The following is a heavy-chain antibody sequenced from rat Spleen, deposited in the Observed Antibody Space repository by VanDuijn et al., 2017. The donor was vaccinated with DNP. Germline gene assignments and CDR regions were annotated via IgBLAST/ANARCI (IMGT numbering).Heavy chain of an antibody. J-gene: IGHJ2*01. CDR2: ITSGAGTT. Sequence: EVQLVESGGGLVQPGGSLKLSCVASGFTFSYYWMTWIRQVPGKGLEWIASITSGAGTTSYADSVKGRFTVSRDDAGNTLYLQMNSLRSEDTATYYCTRHEDTRGGLFDYWGQGVMVTVSS. V-gene: IGHV5-31*01. D-gene: IGHD1-7*01. CDR1: GFTFSYYW. CDR3: TRHEDTRGGLFDY.